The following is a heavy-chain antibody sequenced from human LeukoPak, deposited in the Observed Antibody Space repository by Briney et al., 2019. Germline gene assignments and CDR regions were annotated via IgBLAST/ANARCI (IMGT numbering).Heavy chain of an antibody. CDR1: GFTVSSNY. V-gene: IGHV3-66*04. CDR2: IYSGGST. Sequence: GGSLRLSCAASGFTVSSNYMSWVRQAPGXGLEWVSVIYSGGSTYYGDSVRGRFTISRDNAKNSLYLQMNSLTDEDTAVYYCARHDYGGNSGDYWGQGTLVTVSS. CDR3: ARHDYGGNSGDY. D-gene: IGHD4-23*01. J-gene: IGHJ4*02.